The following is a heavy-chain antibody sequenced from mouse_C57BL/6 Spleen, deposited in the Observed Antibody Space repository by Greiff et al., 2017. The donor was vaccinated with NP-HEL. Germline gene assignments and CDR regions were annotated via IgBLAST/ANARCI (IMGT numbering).Heavy chain of an antibody. J-gene: IGHJ4*01. CDR1: GYAFSSSW. CDR2: IYPGDGDT. Sequence: QVQLQQSGPELVKPGASVKISCKASGYAFSSSWMNWVKQRPGKGLEWIGRIYPGDGDTNYNGKFKGKATLTADKSSSTAYMQLSSLTSEDSAVYFCGREGFITTVVGSPYAMDYWGQGTSVTVSS. CDR3: GREGFITTVVGSPYAMDY. V-gene: IGHV1-82*01. D-gene: IGHD1-1*01.